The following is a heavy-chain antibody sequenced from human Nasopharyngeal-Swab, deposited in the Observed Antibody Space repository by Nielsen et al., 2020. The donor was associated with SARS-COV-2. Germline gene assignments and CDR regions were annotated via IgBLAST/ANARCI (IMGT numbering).Heavy chain of an antibody. Sequence: SETLSLTCAVYGGSFSSYYWSWIRQPPGKGLEWIGYIYYSGSTNYNPSPKSRVTISVDTSKNQFSLKLSSVTAADTAVYYCARDSTPVYYYYYMDVWGKGTTVTVSS. CDR1: GGSFSSYY. D-gene: IGHD2-15*01. CDR2: IYYSGST. CDR3: ARDSTPVYYYYYMDV. J-gene: IGHJ6*03. V-gene: IGHV4-59*01.